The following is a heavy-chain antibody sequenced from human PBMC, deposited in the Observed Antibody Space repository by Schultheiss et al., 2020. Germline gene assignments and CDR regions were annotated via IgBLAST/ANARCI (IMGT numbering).Heavy chain of an antibody. D-gene: IGHD2-15*01. Sequence: GGSLRLSCAASGFTFSSYAMSWVRQAPGKGLEWVANIKQDGSEKYYVDSVKGRFTISRDNAKNSLYLQMNSLRAEDTAVYYCARGCSGGSCYRGSYYYMDVWGKGTTVTVSS. J-gene: IGHJ6*03. CDR2: IKQDGSEK. CDR3: ARGCSGGSCYRGSYYYMDV. CDR1: GFTFSSYA. V-gene: IGHV3-7*01.